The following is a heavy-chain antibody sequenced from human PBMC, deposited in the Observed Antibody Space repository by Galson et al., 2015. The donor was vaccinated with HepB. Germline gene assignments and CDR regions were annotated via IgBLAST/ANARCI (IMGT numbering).Heavy chain of an antibody. D-gene: IGHD2-2*02. J-gene: IGHJ6*02. CDR1: GFTFTSSA. CDR3: AAGSFCSSTSCYTRSYSGYDFDYYGMDV. CDR2: IVVGSGNT. Sequence: SVKVSCKASGFTFTSSAVQWVRQARGQRLEWIGWIVVGSGNTNYAQKFQERVTITRDMSTSTAYMELSSLRSEDTAVYYCAAGSFCSSTSCYTRSYSGYDFDYYGMDVWGQGTTVTVSS. V-gene: IGHV1-58*01.